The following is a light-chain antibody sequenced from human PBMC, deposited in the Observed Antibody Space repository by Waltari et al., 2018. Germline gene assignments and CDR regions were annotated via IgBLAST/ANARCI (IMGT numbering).Light chain of an antibody. Sequence: EIVLTQPPGTLSLSPGESATLSCRASQSVSRALAWYQQKPGQAPRLLIYGGTRATGIPDRFSGSGSGTDFSLTISRLEPEDFAVYYCQHYVRLPATFGQGTKVEIK. J-gene: IGKJ1*01. CDR1: QSVSRA. V-gene: IGKV3-20*01. CDR2: GGT. CDR3: QHYVRLPAT.